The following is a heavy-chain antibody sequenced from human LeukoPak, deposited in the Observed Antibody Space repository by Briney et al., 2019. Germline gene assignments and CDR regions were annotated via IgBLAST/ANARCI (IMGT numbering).Heavy chain of an antibody. D-gene: IGHD1-26*01. CDR2: ISSSSSTI. CDR1: GFPSRTIS. CDR3: ACSGSYFGYFDY. J-gene: IGHJ4*02. V-gene: IGHV3-48*02. Sequence: GGSWRLSWPAPGFPSRTISRNWFRKAPGKGLGWVSYISSSSSTIYYADSVKGRFTISRDNAKNSLYLQMNSLRDEDTAVYYCACSGSYFGYFDYWGQGTLVTVSS.